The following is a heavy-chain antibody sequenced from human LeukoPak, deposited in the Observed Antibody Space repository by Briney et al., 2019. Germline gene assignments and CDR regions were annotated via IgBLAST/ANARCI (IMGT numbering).Heavy chain of an antibody. CDR2: ISGSGGST. V-gene: IGHV3-23*01. CDR3: AKKKEISVGATPIDY. CDR1: GFXFSSYS. Sequence: PGGSLRLSCAASGFXFSSYSISWVRQAPGKGLEWVSTISGSGGSTDYTDSVKGRFSISRDNSKNPLYLQMNSLRAEDTAVYYCAKKKEISVGATPIDYWGQGTLVSVSS. D-gene: IGHD1-26*01. J-gene: IGHJ4*02.